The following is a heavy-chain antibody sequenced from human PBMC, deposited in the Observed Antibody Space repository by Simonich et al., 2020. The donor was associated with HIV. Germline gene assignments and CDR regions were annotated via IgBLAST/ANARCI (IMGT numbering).Heavy chain of an antibody. J-gene: IGHJ4*02. D-gene: IGHD4-17*01. CDR2: VDPEQDET. V-gene: IGHV1-69-2*01. Sequence: EVQLVQSGAEVKKPGATVKISCRVFGYTFTDYYIHWVQQVPGKGLEWIGLVDPEQDETISAEKFQGRLTITADTSPDIAYMELSSLRSEDTAVYYCATDSEYGDYLFDYWGQGTLVSVSS. CDR1: GYTFTDYY. CDR3: ATDSEYGDYLFDY.